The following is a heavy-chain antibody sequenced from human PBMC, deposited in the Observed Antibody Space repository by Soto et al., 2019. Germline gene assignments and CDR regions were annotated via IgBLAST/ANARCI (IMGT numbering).Heavy chain of an antibody. CDR1: GGSVSSDSYY. V-gene: IGHV4-61*01. CDR2: IYYCYST. Sequence: SDPLSLPCTVSGGSVSSDSYYWSWIRQPPWKRLECKGSIYYCYSTNYNPSLKSRVTISVDTSKNQFSLKLTSVTAADTAVYYCARDSVWSGYDRHFDSWGQGTLVTVSS. D-gene: IGHD3-3*01. CDR3: ARDSVWSGYDRHFDS. J-gene: IGHJ4*02.